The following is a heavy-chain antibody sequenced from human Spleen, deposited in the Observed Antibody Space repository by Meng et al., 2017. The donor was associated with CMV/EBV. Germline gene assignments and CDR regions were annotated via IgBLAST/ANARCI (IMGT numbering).Heavy chain of an antibody. D-gene: IGHD3-3*01. V-gene: IGHV4-34*01. CDR3: ARRRERITIFGVVPLGVNWFDP. CDR1: GYY. Sequence: GYYLSWIRQPPGKALEWIGEINHSGSTNYNPSLKSRVTISVDTSKNQFSLKLSSVTAADTAVYYCARRRERITIFGVVPLGVNWFDPWGQGTLVTVSS. CDR2: INHSGST. J-gene: IGHJ5*02.